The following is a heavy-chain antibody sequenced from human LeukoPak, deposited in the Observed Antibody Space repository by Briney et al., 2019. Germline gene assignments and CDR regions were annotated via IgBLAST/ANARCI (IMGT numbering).Heavy chain of an antibody. CDR1: GFTFSNAW. Sequence: GSLRLSCVASGFTFSNAWMSWVRQAPGKGLEWVGRIKSKVDGGAVDYAAPVQGRFTISRDDSKNTQYLAMNSLKTEDTAIYYCTPDLMDVWGKGTTVTVSS. V-gene: IGHV3-15*01. CDR3: TPDLMDV. J-gene: IGHJ6*04. CDR2: IKSKVDGGAV.